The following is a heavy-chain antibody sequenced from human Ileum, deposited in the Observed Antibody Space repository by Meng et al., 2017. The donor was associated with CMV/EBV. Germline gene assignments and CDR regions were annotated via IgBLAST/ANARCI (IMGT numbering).Heavy chain of an antibody. CDR1: GFTFSRFW. CDR3: ARAYCSTSTCIRAYDI. D-gene: IGHD2/OR15-2a*01. CDR2: MNSDGSST. V-gene: IGHV3-74*01. Sequence: GESLKISCAASGFTFSRFWMHWVRQAPGKGLGWVSRMNSDGSSTTYADSVKGRFTISRDNAKNMLYLQMNSLRAEDTAVYYCARAYCSTSTCIRAYDIWGQGTMVTVSS. J-gene: IGHJ3*02.